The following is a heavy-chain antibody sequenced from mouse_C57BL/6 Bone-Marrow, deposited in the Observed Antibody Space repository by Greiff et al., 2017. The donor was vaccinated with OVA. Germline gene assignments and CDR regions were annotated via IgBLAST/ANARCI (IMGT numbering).Heavy chain of an antibody. D-gene: IGHD1-1*01. CDR2: IDPANGDT. CDR3: TPITTVNWYFDV. V-gene: IGHV14-4*01. CDR1: GFNIKDDF. J-gene: IGHJ1*03. Sequence: VQLKQSGAELVRPGASVKLSCTASGFNIKDDFMHWVKQRPEQGLEWIGWIDPANGDTEYASKFQGKATITADTSSNTAYLQLSSLTSEDTAVYYCTPITTVNWYFDVWGTGTTVTVSS.